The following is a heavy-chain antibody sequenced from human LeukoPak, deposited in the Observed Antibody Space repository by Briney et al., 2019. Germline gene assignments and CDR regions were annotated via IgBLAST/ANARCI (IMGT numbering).Heavy chain of an antibody. CDR3: ARLGEKADFDY. CDR2: IKQDGSES. V-gene: IGHV3-7*01. Sequence: GGFLRLSCAASGFTFSSYWMSWVRQAPGKGLEWVANIKQDGSESYSVDSVKGRFTFSRDNAKNSLYLQINSLRAEDTAVYYCARLGEKADFDYWGQGTLVTVSS. J-gene: IGHJ4*02. D-gene: IGHD3-16*01. CDR1: GFTFSSYW.